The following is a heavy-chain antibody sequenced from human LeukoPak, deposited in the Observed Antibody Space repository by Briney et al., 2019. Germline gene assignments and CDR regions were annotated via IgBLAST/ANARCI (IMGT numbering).Heavy chain of an antibody. CDR1: GYTFTSYG. V-gene: IGHV1-18*01. J-gene: IGHJ6*02. Sequence: ASVKVSCKASGYTFTSYGISWVRQAPGQGLEWMGWISAYNGNTNYAQKLQGRVTMTTDTSTSTAYMELRSLRSDDTAVYYCASALMVRGAYYYYGMDVWGQGTTVTVSS. CDR3: ASALMVRGAYYYYGMDV. D-gene: IGHD3-10*01. CDR2: ISAYNGNT.